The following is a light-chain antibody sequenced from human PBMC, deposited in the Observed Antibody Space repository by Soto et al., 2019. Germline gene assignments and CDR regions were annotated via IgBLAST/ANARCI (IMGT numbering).Light chain of an antibody. J-gene: IGKJ5*01. CDR1: QSVSSY. Sequence: EIVLTQSLATLSLSPGERATLSCRASQSVSSYLAWYQQKPGQAPRLLIYDASNRATGIPARFSGSGSGADFTLTISSLEPEDFAVYYCQQRINWPPTFGQGTRLEIK. V-gene: IGKV3-11*01. CDR3: QQRINWPPT. CDR2: DAS.